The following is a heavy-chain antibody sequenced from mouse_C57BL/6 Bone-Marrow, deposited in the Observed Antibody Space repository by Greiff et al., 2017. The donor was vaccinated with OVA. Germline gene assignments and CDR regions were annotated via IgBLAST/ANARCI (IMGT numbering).Heavy chain of an antibody. J-gene: IGHJ3*01. V-gene: IGHV1-4*01. Sequence: QVHVKQSGAELARPGASVKMSCKASGYTFTSYTMHWVKQRPGQGLEWIGYINPSSGYTKYNQKFKDKATLTADKSSSTAYMQLSSLTSEDSAVYYCEAWFAYWGQGTLVTVSA. CDR1: GYTFTSYT. CDR2: INPSSGYT. CDR3: EAWFAY.